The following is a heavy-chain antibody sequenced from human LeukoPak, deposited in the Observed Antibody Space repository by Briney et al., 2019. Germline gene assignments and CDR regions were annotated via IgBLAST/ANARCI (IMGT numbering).Heavy chain of an antibody. V-gene: IGHV4-39*01. CDR1: GGSISGSSYY. CDR3: ARPGATISSYYFDS. Sequence: SETLSLTCTVSGGSISGSSYYWSWIRQPPGKGLEWIGSVCYTGSSYYNPSLKSRIAVSVDTPKNQFSLRLTSVTAADTAIYYCARPGATISSYYFDSWGQGTLVTVSS. D-gene: IGHD1-1*01. CDR2: VCYTGSS. J-gene: IGHJ4*02.